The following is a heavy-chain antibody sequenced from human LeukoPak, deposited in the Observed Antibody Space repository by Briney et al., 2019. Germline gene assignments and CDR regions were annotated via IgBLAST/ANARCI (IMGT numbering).Heavy chain of an antibody. V-gene: IGHV4-30-2*03. CDR1: GGSISSGGYY. CDR3: ARLDHRAGYYIKGEWGDY. CDR2: IYHSGST. Sequence: PSETLSLTCTVSGGSISSGGYYWSWIRQPPGKGLEWIGYIYHSGSTYYNPSLKSRVTISVDTSKNQFSLKLSSVTAADTAVYYCARLDHRAGYYIKGEWGDYWGQGTLVTVSS. J-gene: IGHJ4*02. D-gene: IGHD3-9*01.